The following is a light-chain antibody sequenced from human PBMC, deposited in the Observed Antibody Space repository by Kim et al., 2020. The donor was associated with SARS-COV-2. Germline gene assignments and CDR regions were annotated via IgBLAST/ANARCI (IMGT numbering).Light chain of an antibody. V-gene: IGLV3-21*04. J-gene: IGLJ3*02. CDR2: YDS. CDR3: QVWDSTSDHPV. Sequence: GKKASRTSGGNNNGGKSVHWYKQRRGQAHVWEMYYDSDRPSGITERFSGYNSGNKDNLTISRVEAGDEANKYCQVWDSTSDHPVFGGGTQLTVL. CDR1: NNGGKS.